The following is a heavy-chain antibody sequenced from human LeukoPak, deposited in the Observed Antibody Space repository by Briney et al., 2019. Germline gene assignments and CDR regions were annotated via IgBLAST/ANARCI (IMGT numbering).Heavy chain of an antibody. CDR2: INHSGST. CDR3: ARGCSYGDYGDWFDP. D-gene: IGHD4-17*01. J-gene: IGHJ5*02. Sequence: SETLSLTCAVYGGSFSGYYWSWIRQPPGKGLEWIGEINHSGSTNYNPSLKSRVTISVDTSRNQFSLKLSSVTAADTAVYYCARGCSYGDYGDWFDPWGQGTLVTVSS. CDR1: GGSFSGYY. V-gene: IGHV4-34*01.